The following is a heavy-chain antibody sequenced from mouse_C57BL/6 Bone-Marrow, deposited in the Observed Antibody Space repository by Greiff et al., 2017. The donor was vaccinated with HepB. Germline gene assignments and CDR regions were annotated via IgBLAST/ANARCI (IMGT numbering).Heavy chain of an antibody. V-gene: IGHV5-12*01. CDR1: GFTFSDYY. Sequence: DVMLVESGGGLVQPGGSLKLSCAASGFTFSDYYMYWVRQTPEKRLEWVAYISNGGGSTYYPDTVKGRFTISRDNAKNTLYLQMSRLKSEDTAMYYCASGYSNYAWFAYWGQGTLVTVSA. D-gene: IGHD2-5*01. CDR3: ASGYSNYAWFAY. CDR2: ISNGGGST. J-gene: IGHJ3*01.